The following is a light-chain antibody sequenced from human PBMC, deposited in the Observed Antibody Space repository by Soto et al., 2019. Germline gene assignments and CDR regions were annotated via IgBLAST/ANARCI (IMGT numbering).Light chain of an antibody. J-gene: IGLJ1*01. Sequence: QSVLTQPPSASGSPGQSVTISCTGTSRDIGYYNFVSWYQHHPGKAPKLMISEVYKRPSGVPDRFSGSKSGNTASLTISGLQAEDEADYYCSSYTSSRTYVFGTGTKVTVL. V-gene: IGLV2-8*01. CDR1: SRDIGYYNF. CDR3: SSYTSSRTYV. CDR2: EVY.